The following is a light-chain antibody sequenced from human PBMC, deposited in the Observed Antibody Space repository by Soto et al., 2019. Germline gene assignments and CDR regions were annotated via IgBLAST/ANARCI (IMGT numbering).Light chain of an antibody. CDR2: GAS. CDR3: QQYNNRQVT. Sequence: EIVMTQSPATLSVSTAEKATLSCRASQSVSSNLAWYQQKPGQAPRLLIFGASTRATGIPARFSGSGSETEFTLTISSLQSEDFAVYYCQQYNNRQVTFGGGTKVDIK. J-gene: IGKJ4*01. V-gene: IGKV3-15*01. CDR1: QSVSSN.